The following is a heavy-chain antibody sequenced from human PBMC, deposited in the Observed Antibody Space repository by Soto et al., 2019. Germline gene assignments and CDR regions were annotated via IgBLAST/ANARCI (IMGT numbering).Heavy chain of an antibody. CDR2: IFYSGST. CDR1: GGTLSSGPYY. Sequence: PSETLSLTCTVSGGTLSSGPYYWTWIRQHPGKGLEWIGYIFYSGSTYYNPSLKARLTISVDTSANQFSLSLSSVTAADTAVYYCARGRVYRYGDRVLFFEYWGQGALVTVSS. D-gene: IGHD5-18*01. J-gene: IGHJ4*02. CDR3: ARGRVYRYGDRVLFFEY. V-gene: IGHV4-31*03.